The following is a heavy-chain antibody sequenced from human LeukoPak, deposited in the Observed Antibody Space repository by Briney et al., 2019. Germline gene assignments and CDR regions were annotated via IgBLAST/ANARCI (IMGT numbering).Heavy chain of an antibody. CDR2: IYYSVST. CDR3: ARDLAAHDAFDI. CDR1: GGSISSYY. D-gene: IGHD2-15*01. J-gene: IGHJ3*02. V-gene: IGHV4-59*01. Sequence: SETLSLTCTVSGGSISSYYWSWIRQPPGKGLEWIGYIYYSVSTNYNPSLKSRVTISVDTSKNQFSLKLSSVTAADTAVYYCARDLAAHDAFDIWGQGTMVTVSS.